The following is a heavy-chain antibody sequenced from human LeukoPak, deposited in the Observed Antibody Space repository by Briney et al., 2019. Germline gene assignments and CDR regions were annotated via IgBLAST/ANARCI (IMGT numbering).Heavy chain of an antibody. V-gene: IGHV4-59*11. CDR1: GGSLSSHY. CDR2: IYYSGTT. CDR3: ARVSNDYGDNGAFDI. J-gene: IGHJ3*02. D-gene: IGHD4/OR15-4a*01. Sequence: SETLSLTCTVSGGSLSSHYWSWIRQPPGHGLERIGLIYYSGTTKYNPSLKSRVTLSVDTSKHQFSLKLNPVTAADTAVYCCARVSNDYGDNGAFDIWGQGTMVSVAS.